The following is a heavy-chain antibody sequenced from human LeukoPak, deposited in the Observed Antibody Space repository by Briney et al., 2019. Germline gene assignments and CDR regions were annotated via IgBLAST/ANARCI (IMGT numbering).Heavy chain of an antibody. CDR2: ITPILGIA. D-gene: IGHD2-2*02. J-gene: IGHJ4*02. V-gene: IGHV1-69*02. CDR3: ARRYCSSTSCYTGFDY. CDR1: GGTFSSYT. Sequence: SVKVSCKASGGTFSSYTISWVRQAPGQGLEWMGRITPILGIANYAQKFQGRVTITADKSTSTAYMELSSLRSEDTAVYYCARRYCSSTSCYTGFDYWGQGNLVTVSS.